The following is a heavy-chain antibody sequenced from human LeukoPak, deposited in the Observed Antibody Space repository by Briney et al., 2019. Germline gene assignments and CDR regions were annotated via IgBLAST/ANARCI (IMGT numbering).Heavy chain of an antibody. J-gene: IGHJ3*02. D-gene: IGHD3-22*01. V-gene: IGHV3-30*02. CDR2: IRYDGSNK. Sequence: GGSLRLSCAASGFTFSSYGMHWVRQAPGKGLEWVAFIRYDGSNKYYADSVKGRFTISRDNSKNTLYLQMNSLRAEDTAVYYCAKAQYYYDSSGYDDAFDIWGQGTMVTVSS. CDR3: AKAQYYYDSSGYDDAFDI. CDR1: GFTFSSYG.